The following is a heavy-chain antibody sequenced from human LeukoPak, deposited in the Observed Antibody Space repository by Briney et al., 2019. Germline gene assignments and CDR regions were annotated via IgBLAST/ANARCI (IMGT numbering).Heavy chain of an antibody. CDR1: GGSISSGGYY. D-gene: IGHD3-10*01. CDR3: ARWPAIWFGEFNDY. Sequence: SQTLSLTCTVSGGSISSGGYYWSWIRQHPGKGLEGIGYIYYSGSTYYNPSIKSRVTISVDTSKNQFSLKLSSVTAADTAVYYCARWPAIWFGEFNDYWGQGTLVTVSS. CDR2: IYYSGST. J-gene: IGHJ4*02. V-gene: IGHV4-31*03.